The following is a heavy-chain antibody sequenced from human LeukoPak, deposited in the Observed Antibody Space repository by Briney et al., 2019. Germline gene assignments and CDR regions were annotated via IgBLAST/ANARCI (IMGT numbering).Heavy chain of an antibody. D-gene: IGHD6-13*01. CDR3: ARGAMAAAGTYYYYYHLDV. Sequence: PGGSLRLSCAASGFTFSSYAMSWVRHAPGKGLECVSDISVGGRGRSTPYADSAKGRFTISRDNAKNSLYLQMHRLRAEDTGVYYRARGAMAAAGTYYYYYHLDVWGKGTTVTISS. CDR2: ISVGGRGRST. CDR1: GFTFSSYA. J-gene: IGHJ6*03. V-gene: IGHV3-23*01.